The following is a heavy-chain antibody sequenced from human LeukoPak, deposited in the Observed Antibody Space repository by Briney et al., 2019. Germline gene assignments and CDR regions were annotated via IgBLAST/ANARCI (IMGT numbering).Heavy chain of an antibody. J-gene: IGHJ2*01. CDR3: ARSLTGVYWYFDL. CDR2: IYYDGNT. Sequence: SETLSLTCTVSGGSVSSGSYYWSWIRQPPGKGLEWLGFIYYDGNTNYNPSLKSRVTMSVDTSKNQFSLRLTSVTAADTAVYYCARSLTGVYWYFDLWGRGTLVTVSS. D-gene: IGHD7-27*01. V-gene: IGHV4-61*01. CDR1: GGSVSSGSYY.